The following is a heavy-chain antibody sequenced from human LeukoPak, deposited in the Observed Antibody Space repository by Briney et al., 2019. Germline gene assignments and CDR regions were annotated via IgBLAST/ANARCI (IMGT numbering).Heavy chain of an antibody. CDR3: ARSELPSRTGPSFAY. CDR1: GFTFSDYY. V-gene: IGHV3-11*01. D-gene: IGHD1-26*01. Sequence: GGSLRLSCAASGFTFSDYYMSWIRQAPGKGLEGVSYISSGGSTISYPDSVKGRFTTPRDNAKNPLYLKMATLRAEAPAVYYCARSELPSRTGPSFAYCGPATLVTVSS. CDR2: ISSGGSTI. J-gene: IGHJ4*02.